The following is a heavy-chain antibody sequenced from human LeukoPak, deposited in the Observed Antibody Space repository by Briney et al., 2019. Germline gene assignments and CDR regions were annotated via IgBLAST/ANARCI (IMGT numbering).Heavy chain of an antibody. J-gene: IGHJ5*02. CDR2: ISGSGAST. V-gene: IGHV3-23*01. Sequence: PGGSLRLSRAASGFTFGRYATSWVREAPGEGLGWGLAISGSGASTYYADSVKGRFTISRDNSMHEVYLQMNSLSGDETAVYYCSAASSSYKWFDPWGQGTLVTVSS. D-gene: IGHD6-6*01. CDR3: SAASSSYKWFDP. CDR1: GFTFGRYA.